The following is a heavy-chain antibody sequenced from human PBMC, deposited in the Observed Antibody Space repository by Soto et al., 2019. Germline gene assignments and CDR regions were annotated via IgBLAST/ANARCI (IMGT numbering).Heavy chain of an antibody. J-gene: IGHJ6*02. CDR3: AKDRGTVSGTTVTLRGFYYYYGMDV. V-gene: IGHV3-23*01. D-gene: IGHD4-17*01. Sequence: GGSLRLSCAASGFTFSSYAMSWVRQAPGKGLEWVSAISGSGGSTYYADSVKGRFTISRDNSKNTLYLQMNSLRAEDTSVYYCAKDRGTVSGTTVTLRGFYYYYGMDVWGQGTTVTVSS. CDR1: GFTFSSYA. CDR2: ISGSGGST.